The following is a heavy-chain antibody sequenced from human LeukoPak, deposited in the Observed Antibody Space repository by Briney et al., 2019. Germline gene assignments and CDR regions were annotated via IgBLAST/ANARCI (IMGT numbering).Heavy chain of an antibody. D-gene: IGHD3-10*01. CDR2: IYDSGST. CDR1: GGSISSSNW. J-gene: IGHJ6*02. V-gene: IGHV4-4*02. CDR3: ARETNTYYYGSGSYSPYYYGMDV. Sequence: NPSETLSLTCAVSGGSISSSNWWSWVRQPPGKGLEWIGEIYDSGSTNYNPSLKSRVTISVDKSKNQFSLKLSSVTAADTAVYYCARETNTYYYGSGSYSPYYYGMDVWGQGTTVTVSS.